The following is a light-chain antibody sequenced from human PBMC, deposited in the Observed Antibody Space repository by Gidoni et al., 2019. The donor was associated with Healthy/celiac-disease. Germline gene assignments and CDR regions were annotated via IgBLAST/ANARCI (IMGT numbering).Light chain of an antibody. CDR1: QSVSSN. CDR2: GAS. Sequence: EIVMTQSPATLSVSPGERATLSCRASQSVSSNLAWYQQKPGQAPRLLIYGASTRATGIPARFSGSGSGTEFTLTISSLQSEDFAVYYCQQYIKGLTFXGXTKVEIK. J-gene: IGKJ4*01. CDR3: QQYIKGLT. V-gene: IGKV3-15*01.